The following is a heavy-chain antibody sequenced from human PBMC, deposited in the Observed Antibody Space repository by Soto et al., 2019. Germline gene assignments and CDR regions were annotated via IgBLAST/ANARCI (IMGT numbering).Heavy chain of an antibody. CDR1: GFTFSNAW. Sequence: GGSLRLSCAASGFTFSNAWMSWVRQAPGKGLEWVGRIKSKTDGGTTDYAAPVKGRFTISRDDSKNTLYLQMNSLKTEDTAVYYCTTAISGGSGSYLDYYYYYYMDVWGKGTTVTVSS. J-gene: IGHJ6*03. D-gene: IGHD3-10*01. V-gene: IGHV3-15*01. CDR3: TTAISGGSGSYLDYYYYYYMDV. CDR2: IKSKTDGGTT.